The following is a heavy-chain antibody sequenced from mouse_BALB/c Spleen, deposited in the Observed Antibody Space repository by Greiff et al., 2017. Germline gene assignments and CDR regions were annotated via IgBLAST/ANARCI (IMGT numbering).Heavy chain of an antibody. V-gene: IGHV5-17*02. D-gene: IGHD2-12*01. Sequence: DVMLVESGGGLVQPGGSRKLSCAASGFTFSSFGMHWVRQAPEKGLEWVAYISSGSSTIYYADTVKGRFTISRDNPKNTLFLQMTSLRSEDTAMYYCARYDPFYAMDYWGQGTSVTVSS. CDR2: ISSGSSTI. CDR3: ARYDPFYAMDY. J-gene: IGHJ4*01. CDR1: GFTFSSFG.